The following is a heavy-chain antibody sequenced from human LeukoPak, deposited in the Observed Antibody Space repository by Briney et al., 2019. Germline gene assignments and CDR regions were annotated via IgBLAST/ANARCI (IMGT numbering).Heavy chain of an antibody. V-gene: IGHV4-39*01. J-gene: IGHJ4*02. CDR1: GGSISSSSYY. Sequence: PSETLSLTCTVSGGSISSSSYYWGWIRQPPGKGLEWIGSIYYSGSTYYNPSLKSRVTISVDTSKNQFSLKLSSVTAADTAVYYCARRVTGTGLDYWGQGTLVTVSS. CDR3: ARRVTGTGLDY. CDR2: IYYSGST. D-gene: IGHD1-1*01.